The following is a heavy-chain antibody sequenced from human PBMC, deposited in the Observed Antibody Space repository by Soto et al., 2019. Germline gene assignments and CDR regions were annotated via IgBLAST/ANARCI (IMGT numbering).Heavy chain of an antibody. CDR1: EFTFSSYA. Sequence: QVQLVESGGGVVHPGRSLRLSCSASEFTFSSYAMHWVRQAPGKGLEWVAGISYDGGHKFYGDSVRGRFTISRDSSKTTVLLQMNSLRPEDTAAYYCARVKTDYSNPRGPFFFYGMDVWGQGTTVTVSS. CDR2: ISYDGGHK. D-gene: IGHD4-4*01. CDR3: ARVKTDYSNPRGPFFFYGMDV. V-gene: IGHV3-30-3*01. J-gene: IGHJ6*02.